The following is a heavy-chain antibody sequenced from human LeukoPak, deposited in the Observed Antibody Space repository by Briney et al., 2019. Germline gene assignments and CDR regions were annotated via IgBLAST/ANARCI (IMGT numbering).Heavy chain of an antibody. CDR3: AREGRDGYNYNY. V-gene: IGHV3-23*01. J-gene: IGHJ4*02. D-gene: IGHD5-24*01. Sequence: GGSLRLSCAASGFIFSSYAMSWVRQAPGKGLEWVSTISGSGGSTYYADSVKGRFTISRDNAKNSLYLQMNSLRAEDTAVYYCAREGRDGYNYNYWGQGTLVTVSS. CDR1: GFIFSSYA. CDR2: ISGSGGST.